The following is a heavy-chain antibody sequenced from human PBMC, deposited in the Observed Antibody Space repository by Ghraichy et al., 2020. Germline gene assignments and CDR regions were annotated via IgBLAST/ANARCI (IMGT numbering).Heavy chain of an antibody. D-gene: IGHD3-10*01. CDR2: ISGSGGST. J-gene: IGHJ4*02. V-gene: IGHV3-23*01. CDR3: ANGWGAIDAPFDY. CDR1: GFTFSSYA. Sequence: GGSLRLSCAASGFTFSSYAMSWVRQAPGKGLEWVSAISGSGGSTYYADSVKGRFTISRDNSKNTLYLQMNSLRAEDTAVYYCANGWGAIDAPFDYWGQGTLVTVSS.